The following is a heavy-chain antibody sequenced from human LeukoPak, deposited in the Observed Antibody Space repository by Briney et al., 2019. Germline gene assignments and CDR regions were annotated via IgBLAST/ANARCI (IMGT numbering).Heavy chain of an antibody. D-gene: IGHD6-19*01. CDR2: ITGSSSTG. CDR1: RFTFSNYN. J-gene: IGHJ4*02. CDR3: AREPTYTNSWYTTCDY. V-gene: IGHV3-48*01. Sequence: GGSLRLSCAASRFTFSNYNMHWVRQAPGKGLEWISYITGSSSTGYYADSVKGRFTISRGNAKSSLYVQMSSLRAEDTAVYYCAREPTYTNSWYTTCDYWGQGTLVTVSS.